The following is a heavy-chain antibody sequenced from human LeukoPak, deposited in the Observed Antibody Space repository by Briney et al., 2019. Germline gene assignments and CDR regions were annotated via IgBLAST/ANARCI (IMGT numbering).Heavy chain of an antibody. CDR1: GYSFTSYW. V-gene: IGHV5-51*01. CDR2: IYPGDSDT. CDR3: ARHGPYSNYEGVYYYYYMDV. Sequence: PGESLKISCKGSGYSFTSYWIGWVRQMPGKGLEWMGIIYPGDSDTRYSPSFQGQVTISADKSISTAYLQWSSLKASDTAMYYCARHGPYSNYEGVYYYYYMDVWGKGTTVTVSS. D-gene: IGHD4-11*01. J-gene: IGHJ6*03.